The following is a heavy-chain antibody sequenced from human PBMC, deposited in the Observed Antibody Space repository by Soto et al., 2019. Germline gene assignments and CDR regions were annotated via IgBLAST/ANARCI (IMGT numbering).Heavy chain of an antibody. J-gene: IGHJ4*02. CDR3: AHRVLRTVFGLVTTTAIYFDF. CDR1: GFSLTTSGVG. Sequence: QITLNESGPTQVKPRQTLTLTCTFSGFSLTTSGVGGGWIRQSPGNAPEWLALIYWDADKRYSPSLKSTLTITKDTAKTQVVLTMADLDPADTATYYCAHRVLRTVFGLVTTTAIYFDFWGQGTPVAVSS. V-gene: IGHV2-5*02. D-gene: IGHD3-3*01. CDR2: IYWDADK.